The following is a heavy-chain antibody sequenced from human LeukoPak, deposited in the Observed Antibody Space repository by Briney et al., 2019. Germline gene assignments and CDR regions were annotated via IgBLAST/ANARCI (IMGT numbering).Heavy chain of an antibody. D-gene: IGHD3-22*01. V-gene: IGHV3-23*01. J-gene: IGHJ5*02. CDR3: AREYDSSWPS. CDR2: ISDNSGRT. CDR1: GFSFRTYA. Sequence: GGSLRLSCAASGFSFRTYAMSWVRQAPGKGLEWVSAISDNSGRTYHADSVKGRFTISRDNSKNTLFVQMNSLRAEDTAVYYCAREYDSSWPSWGQGTLVTVSS.